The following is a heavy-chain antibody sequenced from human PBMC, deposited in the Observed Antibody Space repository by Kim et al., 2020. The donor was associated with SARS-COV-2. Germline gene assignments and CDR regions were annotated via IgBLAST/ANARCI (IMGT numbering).Heavy chain of an antibody. Sequence: GGSLRLSCAASGFTVSSNYMSWVRQAPGKGLEWVSVIYSGGSTYYADSVKGRFTISRDNSKNTLYLKMNSLRAEDTAVYYCARDGADPRMGGSYYYGMDVWGQGTTLTVSS. CDR1: GFTVSSNY. J-gene: IGHJ6*02. D-gene: IGHD2-15*01. V-gene: IGHV3-66*01. CDR3: ARDGADPRMGGSYYYGMDV. CDR2: IYSGGST.